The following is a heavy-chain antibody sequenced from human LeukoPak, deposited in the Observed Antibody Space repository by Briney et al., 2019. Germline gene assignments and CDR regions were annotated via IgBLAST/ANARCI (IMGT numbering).Heavy chain of an antibody. CDR3: ARPSGGYDYYFDY. CDR1: GFTFSSYS. V-gene: IGHV3-21*01. J-gene: IGHJ4*02. CDR2: ISSSSSYI. Sequence: GGSLRLSCAASGFTFSSYSMNWVRQAPGKGLEWVSSISSSSSYIYYADSVKGRFTISRDNAKNSLYLQMSSLRAEDTAVYYCARPSGGYDYYFDYWGQGTLVTVSS. D-gene: IGHD5-12*01.